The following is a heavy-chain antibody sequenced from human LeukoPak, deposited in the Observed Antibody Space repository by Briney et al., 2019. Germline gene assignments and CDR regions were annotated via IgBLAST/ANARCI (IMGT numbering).Heavy chain of an antibody. CDR1: GFTFSSYG. D-gene: IGHD2-2*01. V-gene: IGHV3-33*01. CDR2: IWYDGSNK. CDR3: ARDSVVVPAAISGFDY. J-gene: IGHJ4*02. Sequence: GGSLRLSCAASGFTFSSYGMHWVRQAPGKGLEWVAVIWYDGSNKYYADSVKGRFTISRDNSKNTLYLQMNSLRAEDTAVYYCARDSVVVPAAISGFDYWGQGTLVTVSS.